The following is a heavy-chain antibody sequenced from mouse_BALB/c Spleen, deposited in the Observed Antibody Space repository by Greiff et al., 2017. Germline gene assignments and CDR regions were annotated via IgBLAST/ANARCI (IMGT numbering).Heavy chain of an antibody. J-gene: IGHJ4*01. V-gene: IGHV8-12*01. CDR2: IYWDDDK. CDR3: ARYHYYGYKRAMDY. D-gene: IGHD1-2*01. Sequence: QVTLKESGPGILQPSQTLSLTCSFSGFSLSTSGMGVSWIRQPSGKGLEWLAHIYWDDDKRYNPSLKSRLTISKDTSRNQVFLKITSVDTADTATYYCARYHYYGYKRAMDYWGQGTSVTVSS. CDR1: GFSLSTSGMG.